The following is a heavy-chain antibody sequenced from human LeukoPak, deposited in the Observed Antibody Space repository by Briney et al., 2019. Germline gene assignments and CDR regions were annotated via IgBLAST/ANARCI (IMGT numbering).Heavy chain of an antibody. CDR3: ARDRCDGDCRDWDY. V-gene: IGHV3-11*04. CDR2: ISSSGSTV. J-gene: IGHJ4*02. D-gene: IGHD2-21*02. Sequence: GGSLRLSCAASGFTVSSNYMSWVRQAPGKGLEWLSSISSSGSTVYYADSVKGRFTISRDNAKNSLYLQMISLRTEDTAVYYCARDRCDGDCRDWDYWGQGTLVTVSS. CDR1: GFTVSSNY.